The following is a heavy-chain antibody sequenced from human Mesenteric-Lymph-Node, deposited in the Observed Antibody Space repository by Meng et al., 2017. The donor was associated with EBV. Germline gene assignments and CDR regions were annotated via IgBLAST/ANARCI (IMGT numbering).Heavy chain of an antibody. CDR1: GYTFSSYS. D-gene: IGHD3-10*01. CDR2: ISVHTGNT. V-gene: IGHV1-18*01. Sequence: VQPVQAGAEVEKPGASVKVSCKAFGYTFSSYSITWVRQAPGQGLEWMGWISVHTGNTNYAQKLQDRVTMTTDTSTNTAYMELRSLRSDDTAVYFCARVADHYGSGSYDTWGQGTLVTASS. CDR3: ARVADHYGSGSYDT. J-gene: IGHJ5*02.